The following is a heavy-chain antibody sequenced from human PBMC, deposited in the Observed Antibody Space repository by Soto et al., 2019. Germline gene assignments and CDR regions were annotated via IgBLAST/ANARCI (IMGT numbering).Heavy chain of an antibody. CDR1: GYSFTSYW. CDR2: IDPGDSYT. V-gene: IGHV5-10-1*03. J-gene: IGHJ6*02. CDR3: ASNKNWNYYYGMDV. Sequence: EVQLVQSGAEVKKPGESLRISCKGSGYSFTSYWISWVRQMPGKGLEWMGKIDPGDSYTNYSPSFQGHVTISADKSTTTAYLQWSSLKASDTAMYYCASNKNWNYYYGMDVWGQGTTVTVSS. D-gene: IGHD1-1*01.